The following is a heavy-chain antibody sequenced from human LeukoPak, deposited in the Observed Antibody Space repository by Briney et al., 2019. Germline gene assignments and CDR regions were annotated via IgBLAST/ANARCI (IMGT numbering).Heavy chain of an antibody. V-gene: IGHV3-30*18. D-gene: IGHD3-16*01. CDR1: GFTFSRYG. CDR3: AKGFTGMDF. J-gene: IGHJ4*02. CDR2: ISYDGSNK. Sequence: GGSLRLSCAASGFTFSRYGMHWVRQASGKGLEWVALISYDGSNKYYADSVKGRFSISRDNSRNTLYLQMNGLRAEDTAVYYCAKGFTGMDFWGQGSLVTVSS.